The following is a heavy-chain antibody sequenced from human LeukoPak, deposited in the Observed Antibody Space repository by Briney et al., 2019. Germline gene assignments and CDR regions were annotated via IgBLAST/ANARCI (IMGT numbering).Heavy chain of an antibody. Sequence: ASVKVSCKASGYTFTSYYMHWVRQAPGQGLEWMGIINPSGGSTSYAQKFQGRVTMTRDTSTSTVYMELSSLRSEDTAVYYCARERGDYVGGGRGYFDYWAQGPLVTVS. D-gene: IGHD3-16*01. V-gene: IGHV1-46*01. CDR3: ARERGDYVGGGRGYFDY. CDR2: INPSGGST. J-gene: IGHJ4*02. CDR1: GYTFTSYY.